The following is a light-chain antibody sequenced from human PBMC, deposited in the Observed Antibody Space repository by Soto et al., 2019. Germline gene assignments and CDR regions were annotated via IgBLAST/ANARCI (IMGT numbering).Light chain of an antibody. CDR2: KAS. V-gene: IGKV1-5*03. J-gene: IGKJ1*01. CDR1: QRTSGW. Sequence: DIQMTQSPSTLSASVGDRVTITCRASQRTSGWLAWYQQKPGKAPKLLIYKASSLESGVPSRFSGSGSETEFTLTISSLQPDDFATYYCQQYNGYSTWKFGQGTKVDIK. CDR3: QQYNGYSTWK.